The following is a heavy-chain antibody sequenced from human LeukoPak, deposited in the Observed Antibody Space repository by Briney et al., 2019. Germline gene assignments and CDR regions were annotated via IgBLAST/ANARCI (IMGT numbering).Heavy chain of an antibody. Sequence: PGGSLRLSCAASGFTVINNYMTWVRQAPGKGLEWVSVIYSGGRTYYADSVKGRFTISRDSSKNTLYLQTDSLRTEDTAVYYCAKGRVGSSGYYSFDYWGQGTLVTVSS. CDR1: GFTVINNY. CDR3: AKGRVGSSGYYSFDY. CDR2: IYSGGRT. J-gene: IGHJ4*02. V-gene: IGHV3-53*01. D-gene: IGHD3-22*01.